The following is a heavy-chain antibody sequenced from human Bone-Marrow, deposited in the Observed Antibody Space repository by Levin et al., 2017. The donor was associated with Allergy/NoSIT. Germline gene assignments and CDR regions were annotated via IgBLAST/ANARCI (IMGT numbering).Heavy chain of an antibody. Sequence: SETLSLTCTVSGGSISSGGYYWSWIRQHPGKGLEWIGYIYYSGSTYYNPSLKSRVTISVDTSKNQFSLKLSSVTAADTAVYYCVHVDTAMGGVDYWGQGTLVTVSS. CDR1: GGSISSGGYY. V-gene: IGHV4-31*03. CDR2: IYYSGST. J-gene: IGHJ4*02. D-gene: IGHD5-18*01. CDR3: VHVDTAMGGVDY.